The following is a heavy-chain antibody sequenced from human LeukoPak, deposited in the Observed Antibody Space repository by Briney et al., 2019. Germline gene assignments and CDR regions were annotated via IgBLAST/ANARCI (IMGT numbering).Heavy chain of an antibody. D-gene: IGHD6-6*01. CDR1: GFTFSDHY. Sequence: KSGGSLRLSCAASGFTFSDHYMGWIRQAPEKGLEWISYISSSGATIYYADSVKGRFTISRDNAKNSLYLQMNSLRAEDTAVYYCARDGLGVGYNSSSYYWGQGTLVTVSS. J-gene: IGHJ4*02. CDR3: ARDGLGVGYNSSSYY. V-gene: IGHV3-11*04. CDR2: ISSSGATI.